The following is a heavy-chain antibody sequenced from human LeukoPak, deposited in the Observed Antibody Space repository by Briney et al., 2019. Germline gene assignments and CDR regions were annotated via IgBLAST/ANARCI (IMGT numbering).Heavy chain of an antibody. Sequence: PGGSLRLSCAASGFTFSSYAMSWVRQAPGKGLEWVSAISGSGGSTYYADSVKGRFTISRDNSKNTLYLQMNSLRAEDTAVYYCARELRDIVVAHRPWDYWGQGTLVTVSS. V-gene: IGHV3-23*01. D-gene: IGHD2-2*01. CDR3: ARELRDIVVAHRPWDY. CDR2: ISGSGGST. J-gene: IGHJ4*02. CDR1: GFTFSSYA.